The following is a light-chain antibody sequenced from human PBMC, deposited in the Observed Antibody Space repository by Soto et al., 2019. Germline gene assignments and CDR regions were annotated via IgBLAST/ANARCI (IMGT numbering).Light chain of an antibody. CDR2: EVS. CDR1: SSDVGSYNY. Sequence: QSVLTQPASASGSPGQSITISCTGTSSDVGSYNYVSWYQQHPGKAPKLIIYEVSNRPSGVSFRFSGSKSGNTASLSISGLRAEDEAEYYCTSYTSSSTLSVFGTGSKLTVL. J-gene: IGLJ1*01. CDR3: TSYTSSSTLSV. V-gene: IGLV2-14*01.